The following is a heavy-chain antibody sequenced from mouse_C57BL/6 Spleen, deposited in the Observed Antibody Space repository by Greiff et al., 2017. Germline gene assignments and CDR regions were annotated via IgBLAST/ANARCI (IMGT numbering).Heavy chain of an antibody. CDR3: ARHEIYYGSSPGNYFDY. D-gene: IGHD1-1*01. Sequence: EVKVVESGGGLVKPGGSLKLSCAASGFTFSSYTMSWVRQTPEKRLEWVATISGGGGNTYYPDSVKGRFTISRDNAKNTLYLQMSSLRSEDTALYYCARHEIYYGSSPGNYFDYWGQGTTLTVSS. V-gene: IGHV5-9*01. J-gene: IGHJ2*01. CDR1: GFTFSSYT. CDR2: ISGGGGNT.